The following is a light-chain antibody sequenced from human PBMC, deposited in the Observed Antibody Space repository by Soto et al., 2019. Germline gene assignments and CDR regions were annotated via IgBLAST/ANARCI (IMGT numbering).Light chain of an antibody. V-gene: IGKV1-8*01. CDR3: QQYLSYPYT. CDR1: QGISSY. CDR2: AAA. J-gene: IGKJ2*01. Sequence: AIRMTQSTSSFSASTGDRVTITCRASQGISSYLAWYQQKPGKAPKLLIYAAATLQRGAPSRFSASGSGTDFNLTISRLQSEDFATYYGQQYLSYPYTFGQGTKLEI.